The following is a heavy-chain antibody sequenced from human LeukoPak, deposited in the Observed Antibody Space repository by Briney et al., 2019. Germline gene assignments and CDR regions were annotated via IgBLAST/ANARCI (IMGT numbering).Heavy chain of an antibody. CDR2: ISSGGNT. J-gene: IGHJ6*03. Sequence: PGGSLRLSCAASGFTFSSYGMSWVRQAPGKGLEWVSAISSGGNTYYADSVKGRFTISRDNSKNSLYLQMNSLRAEDTAVYYCAKGRGWEASYYYYYMDVWGKGTTVTISS. CDR1: GFTFSSYG. CDR3: AKGRGWEASYYYYYMDV. V-gene: IGHV3-23*01. D-gene: IGHD1-26*01.